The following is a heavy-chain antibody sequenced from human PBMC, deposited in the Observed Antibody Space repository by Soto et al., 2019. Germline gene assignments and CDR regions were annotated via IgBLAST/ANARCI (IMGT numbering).Heavy chain of an antibody. Sequence: SETLSLTCTVSGGSISSSSYYWGWIRQPPGKGLEWIGSIYYSGSTYYNPSLKSRVTISVDTSKNQFSLKLSSVTAADTAVYYCARSFYCSSTSCRQLFNWFDPWGQGTLVTVS. J-gene: IGHJ5*02. CDR2: IYYSGST. D-gene: IGHD2-2*01. CDR3: ARSFYCSSTSCRQLFNWFDP. CDR1: GGSISSSSYY. V-gene: IGHV4-39*01.